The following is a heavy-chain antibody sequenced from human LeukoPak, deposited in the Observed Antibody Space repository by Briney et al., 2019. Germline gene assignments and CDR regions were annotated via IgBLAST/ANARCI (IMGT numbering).Heavy chain of an antibody. CDR2: IKSKTDGGTT. V-gene: IGHV3-15*01. J-gene: IGHJ4*02. D-gene: IGHD5-18*01. Sequence: PGGSLRLSCAASGFTFSNAWMSWVRQAPGKGLEWVGRIKSKTDGGTTAYAAPVKGRFTISRDDSKNTLYLRMNSLKTEDTAVYYCTTAPQRGYSYGDYWGQGTLVTVSS. CDR1: GFTFSNAW. CDR3: TTAPQRGYSYGDY.